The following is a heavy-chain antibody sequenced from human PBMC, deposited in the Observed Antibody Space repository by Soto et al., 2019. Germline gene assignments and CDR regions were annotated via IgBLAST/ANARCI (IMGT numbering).Heavy chain of an antibody. CDR2: INADGSTT. D-gene: IGHD3-10*01. CDR1: GFNFSPYW. V-gene: IGHV3-74*01. Sequence: EVHLLESGGGLVQPGESLRLSCAASGFNFSPYWMHWVRQPPGKGLEWVSHINADGSTTVYADSVKGRFTISRDNARNTLYLQMNSLRDEDTAVYYCERDRGNPDSFNIWGQGTMVTVSP. CDR3: ERDRGNPDSFNI. J-gene: IGHJ3*02.